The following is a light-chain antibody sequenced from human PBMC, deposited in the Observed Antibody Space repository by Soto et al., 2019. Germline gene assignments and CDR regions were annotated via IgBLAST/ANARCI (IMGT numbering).Light chain of an antibody. Sequence: VLTQPPSASGTPGQRVTISCSGGSSNIGTNFVSWYQLLPGTAPKLLIFRNNQRPSGVPDRFSGSRSGTSAPLAISGLRSEDEADYFCAAWDDNLSALVFGGGTKLTVL. CDR2: RNN. V-gene: IGLV1-47*01. CDR3: AAWDDNLSALV. J-gene: IGLJ2*01. CDR1: SSNIGTNF.